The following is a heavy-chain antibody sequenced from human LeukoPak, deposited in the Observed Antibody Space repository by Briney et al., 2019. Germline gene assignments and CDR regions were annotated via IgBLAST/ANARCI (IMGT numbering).Heavy chain of an antibody. D-gene: IGHD5-12*01. Sequence: SETLSLTCTVPGGSISSYYWSWIRQPPGKGLEWIGYIYYSGSTNYNPSLKSRVTISVDTSKNQFSLKLSSVTAADTAVYYCASLSAGLRVLDYWGQGTLVTVSS. J-gene: IGHJ4*02. CDR2: IYYSGST. V-gene: IGHV4-59*01. CDR3: ASLSAGLRVLDY. CDR1: GGSISSYY.